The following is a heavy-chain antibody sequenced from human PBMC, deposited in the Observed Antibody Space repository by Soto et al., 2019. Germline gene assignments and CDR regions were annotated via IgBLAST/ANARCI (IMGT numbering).Heavy chain of an antibody. Sequence: SGGSLRLSCAASGFAFSDYYMSWIRQAPGKGLEWVSYISSSGSTIYYADSVKGRFTISRDNAKNSLYLQMNSLRAEDTAVYYCARDLLRYFDWLLPGLFDYWGQGTLVTVSS. CDR3: ARDLLRYFDWLLPGLFDY. D-gene: IGHD3-9*01. CDR1: GFAFSDYY. V-gene: IGHV3-11*01. CDR2: ISSSGSTI. J-gene: IGHJ4*02.